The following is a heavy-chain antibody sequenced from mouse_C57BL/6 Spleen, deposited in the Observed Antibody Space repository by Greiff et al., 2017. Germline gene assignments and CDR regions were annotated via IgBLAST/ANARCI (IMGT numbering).Heavy chain of an antibody. CDR1: GYTFTSYW. J-gene: IGHJ1*03. Sequence: QVQLQQPGAELVMPGASVKLSCKASGYTFTSYWMHWVKQRPGQGLEWIGEIDPSDSYTNYNQKFKGKSTLTVDKSSSTAYMQLSSLTSGDSAVYYCERRGRGGGYFDVWGTGTTVTVSS. CDR3: ERRGRGGGYFDV. CDR2: IDPSDSYT. V-gene: IGHV1-69*01.